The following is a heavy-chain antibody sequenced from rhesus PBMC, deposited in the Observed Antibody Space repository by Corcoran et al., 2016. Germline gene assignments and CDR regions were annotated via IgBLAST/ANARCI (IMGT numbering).Heavy chain of an antibody. D-gene: IGHD5-42*01. J-gene: IGHJ4*01. CDR2: INSGVGST. CDR1: GFTFSSYW. Sequence: EVQLVESGGGLAKPGGSLRLSCAASGFTFSSYWMNWVRQAPGKGLEWVSAINSGVGSTYYADSGKCRFTISRDNSKNTLSLQMNSLRAEDTAVYYCAKARGYSGYSSFDYWGQGVLVTVSS. V-gene: IGHV3S25*01. CDR3: AKARGYSGYSSFDY.